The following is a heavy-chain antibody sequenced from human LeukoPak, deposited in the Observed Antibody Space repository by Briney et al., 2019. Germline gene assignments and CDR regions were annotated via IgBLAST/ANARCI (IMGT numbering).Heavy chain of an antibody. CDR3: AREVGTPQAFDI. J-gene: IGHJ3*02. Sequence: GGSLRLSCAASRFTFSNYGVNWIRQAPGKGLEWVSYINSRSSTIYYADSVRGRFTISRDNAKNSLYLQMNSLKAEDTAIYYCAREVGTPQAFDIWGQGTMVTVSS. CDR1: RFTFSNYG. D-gene: IGHD1-26*01. V-gene: IGHV3-48*01. CDR2: INSRSSTI.